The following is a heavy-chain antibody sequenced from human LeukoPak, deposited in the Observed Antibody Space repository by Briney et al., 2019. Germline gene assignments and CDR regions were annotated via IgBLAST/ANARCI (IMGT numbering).Heavy chain of an antibody. CDR2: IYPGDSDT. D-gene: IGHD3-22*01. CDR3: ATTKYYYDSSGYPTGAFDI. V-gene: IGHV5-51*01. Sequence: GESLRISCKGSGYSFTSYWIGWVRQMPGKGLEWMGIIYPGDSDTRYSPSFQGQVTISADKSISTAYLQWSSLKASDTAMYYCATTKYYYDSSGYPTGAFDIWGQGTMVTVSS. CDR1: GYSFTSYW. J-gene: IGHJ3*02.